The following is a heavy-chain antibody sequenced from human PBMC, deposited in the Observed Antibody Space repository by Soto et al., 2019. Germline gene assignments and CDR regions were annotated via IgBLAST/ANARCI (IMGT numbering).Heavy chain of an antibody. V-gene: IGHV3-15*01. J-gene: IGHJ3*02. CDR2: IKSKGGGETT. Sequence: EGQLVESGGGLVEPGGSLRLSCAASGFNFNIAWMNWVRQAPGKGLEWLGRIKSKGGGETTDYAAFVKGRFTISRDDSKKTVYRQLNSLESEDTAVYYCTHVVALPPNAAFDIWAQGTMVNVSS. D-gene: IGHD2-8*01. CDR3: THVVALPPNAAFDI. CDR1: GFNFNIAW.